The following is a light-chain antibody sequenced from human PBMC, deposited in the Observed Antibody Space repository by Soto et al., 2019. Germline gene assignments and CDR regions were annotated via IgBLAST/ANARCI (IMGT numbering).Light chain of an antibody. CDR2: EAS. CDR3: QQYHSYPPT. J-gene: IGKJ1*01. CDR1: QDISNF. V-gene: IGKV1-16*02. Sequence: DVPMTQSPSSLSASVGDRINITCRASQDISNFLAWFQQKPGKAPESLIYEASNLQSGVPPKFSGSASGTDFTLTINSLQPEDFATYYCQQYHSYPPTFGQGTKVEI.